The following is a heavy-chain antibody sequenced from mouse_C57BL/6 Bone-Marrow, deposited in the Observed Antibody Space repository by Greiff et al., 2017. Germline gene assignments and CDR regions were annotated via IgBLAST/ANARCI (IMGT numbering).Heavy chain of an antibody. D-gene: IGHD2-5*01. CDR1: GFTFSSYA. Sequence: EVQVVESGGGLVKPGGSLKLSCAASGFTFSSYAMSWVRQTPEKRLEWVATISDGGSYTYYPDNVKGRFTISRDNAKNNLYLHMRHLKSEDTAMYYCARPSYWSNWWVAWFAYWGQGTLVTVSA. V-gene: IGHV5-4*01. CDR2: ISDGGSYT. CDR3: ARPSYWSNWWVAWFAY. J-gene: IGHJ3*01.